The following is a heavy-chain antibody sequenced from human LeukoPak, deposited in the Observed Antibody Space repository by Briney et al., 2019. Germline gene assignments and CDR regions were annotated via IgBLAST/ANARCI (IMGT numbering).Heavy chain of an antibody. CDR3: AKSAYYDASGYYREYYFDY. D-gene: IGHD3-22*01. J-gene: IGHJ4*02. V-gene: IGHV3-30*18. CDR2: ISYDESNK. CDR1: GFTVSSNY. Sequence: PGGSLRLSCAASGFTVSSNYMNWVRQAPGKGLEWVAVISYDESNKYYADSVKGRFTISRDNSKNALYLQMNSLRAEDTAVYYCAKSAYYDASGYYREYYFDYWGQGTLVTVSS.